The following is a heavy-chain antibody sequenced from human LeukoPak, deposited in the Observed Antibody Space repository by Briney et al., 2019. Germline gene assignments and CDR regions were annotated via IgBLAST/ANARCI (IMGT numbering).Heavy chain of an antibody. CDR1: GGSISSFY. CDR2: IYTSGST. CDR3: ARALSGSYGYYYYYMDV. D-gene: IGHD1-26*01. J-gene: IGHJ6*03. V-gene: IGHV4-4*07. Sequence: SETLSLTCTVSGGSISSFYWSWIRQPAGKGLEWIGRIYTSGSTNYNTSLKSRVTMSVDTSKNQFSLRLSSVTAADTAVYYCARALSGSYGYYYYYMDVWGKGTTVTVSS.